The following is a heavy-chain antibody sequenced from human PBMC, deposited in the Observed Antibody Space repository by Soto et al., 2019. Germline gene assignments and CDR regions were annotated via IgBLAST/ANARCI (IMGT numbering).Heavy chain of an antibody. D-gene: IGHD1-26*01. Sequence: QVQLQQWGAGLLKPSETLSLTCAVYGGSFSGYYWSWIRQPPGKGLEWIGEINHSGSTNYNPSLKSRVTISVDTSKNQFARKLSSVTAADTAVYYCARQKGGATIAYYWGQGTLVTVSS. J-gene: IGHJ4*02. V-gene: IGHV4-34*01. CDR3: ARQKGGATIAYY. CDR1: GGSFSGYY. CDR2: INHSGST.